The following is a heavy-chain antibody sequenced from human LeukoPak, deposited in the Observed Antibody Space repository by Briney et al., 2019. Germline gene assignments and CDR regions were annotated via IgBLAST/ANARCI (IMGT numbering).Heavy chain of an antibody. CDR2: INPNSGGS. CDR3: ARAAEASPTPIDC. J-gene: IGHJ4*02. Sequence: RWASVKVSCKASGYTFIGYYMHWVRQAPGQGLEWMGWINPNSGGSNYAQNFQGRVTMTRDTSISAAYMELSRLRSDDTAVYYCARAAEASPTPIDCWGQGTLVTVSS. CDR1: GYTFIGYY. V-gene: IGHV1-2*02.